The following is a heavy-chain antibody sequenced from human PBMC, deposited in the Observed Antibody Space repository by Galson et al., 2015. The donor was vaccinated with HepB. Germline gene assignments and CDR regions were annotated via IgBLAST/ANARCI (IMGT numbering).Heavy chain of an antibody. Sequence: SVKVSCKASGYTFTGYYMHWVRQAPGQGLEWMGWINPNSGGTNYAQKFQGRVTMTRDTSISTAYMELSRLRSDDTAVYYCASRGGTNQYQLLHYYYYGMDVWGQGTTVTVSS. D-gene: IGHD2-2*01. J-gene: IGHJ6*02. CDR3: ASRGGTNQYQLLHYYYYGMDV. CDR1: GYTFTGYY. CDR2: INPNSGGT. V-gene: IGHV1-2*02.